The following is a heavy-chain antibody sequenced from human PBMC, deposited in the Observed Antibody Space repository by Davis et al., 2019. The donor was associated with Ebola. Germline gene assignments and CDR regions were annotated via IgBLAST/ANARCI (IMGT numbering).Heavy chain of an antibody. V-gene: IGHV3-30*02. Sequence: FTFSRDNSKNTLYLQMNSLRAEDTALYYCAKDSRGANYYYYGMDVWGQGTTVTVSS. D-gene: IGHD3-10*01. J-gene: IGHJ6*02. CDR3: AKDSRGANYYYYGMDV.